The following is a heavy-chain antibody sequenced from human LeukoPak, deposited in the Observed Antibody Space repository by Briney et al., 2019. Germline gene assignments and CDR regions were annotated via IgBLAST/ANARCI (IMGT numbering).Heavy chain of an antibody. CDR1: GGSISSSY. CDR2: IYYSGTT. CDR3: GRRGSGSPFDY. J-gene: IGHJ4*02. V-gene: IGHV4-59*08. Sequence: SETLSLTCTVSGGSISSSYWSWIRQPPGKGLEWIGYIYYSGTTNYNPSLKSRRTISVDTSTNHFSLMLMSVITADTTVDYCGRRGSGSPFDYWGQGTLVTVSS. D-gene: IGHD1-26*01.